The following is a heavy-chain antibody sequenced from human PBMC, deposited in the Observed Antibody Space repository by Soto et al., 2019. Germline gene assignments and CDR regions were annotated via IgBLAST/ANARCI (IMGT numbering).Heavy chain of an antibody. CDR3: TRDEGGSYDSWFHP. CDR2: ISSGAAYI. Sequence: PGGSLRLSCNFTFSLYSMNWVRQAPGKGLGWVASISSGAAYIKYADSVQGRFTISRDNAKSSVSLQMSSLRVEDTAVYFCTRDEGGSYDSWFHPWGQGTQVTVSS. CDR1: TFSLYS. V-gene: IGHV3-21*01. J-gene: IGHJ5*02. D-gene: IGHD1-26*01.